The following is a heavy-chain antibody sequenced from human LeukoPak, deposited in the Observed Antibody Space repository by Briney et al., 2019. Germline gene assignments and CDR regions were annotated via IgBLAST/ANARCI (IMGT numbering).Heavy chain of an antibody. J-gene: IGHJ5*02. CDR3: ARDPYYLDSSGYYYGWFDP. V-gene: IGHV4-59*01. CDR2: IYYTGST. CDR1: GGSISSYY. Sequence: SETLSLTCTVSGGSISSYYWSWIWQPPGKGLEWIGYIYYTGSTNYNPSLKSRVTISLDTSKNQFSLKLSSVTAADTAVYYCARDPYYLDSSGYYYGWFDPWGQGTLVTVSS. D-gene: IGHD3-22*01.